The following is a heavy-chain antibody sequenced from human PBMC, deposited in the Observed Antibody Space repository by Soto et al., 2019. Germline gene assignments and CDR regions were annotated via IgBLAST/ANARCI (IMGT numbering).Heavy chain of an antibody. CDR2: IWHGSNK. CDR3: AREDWNDGHYCGMGV. V-gene: IGHV3-33*01. CDR1: GFTFSSYT. Sequence: QVQVVESGGGVVQPGRSLRLSCAASGFTFSSYTMYWVRQGPGKGLEGVAVIWHGSNKYYVDFVKGRFTISRDNSKNTLYLQMNSLRAEDTAVYYCAREDWNDGHYCGMGVWCQGTTVTVSS. J-gene: IGHJ6*02. D-gene: IGHD1-1*01.